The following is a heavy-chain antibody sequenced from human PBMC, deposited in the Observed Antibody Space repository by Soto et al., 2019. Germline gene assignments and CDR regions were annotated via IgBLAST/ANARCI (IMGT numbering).Heavy chain of an antibody. D-gene: IGHD3-3*01. CDR3: GSIFRVVIEADGFDP. Sequence: SETLSLTCTVSGGSISSSSYYWGWIRQPPGKGLEWIGSIYYSGSTYYNPSLKSRVTISVDTSKNQFSLKLSSVTTADTAVYYCGSIFRVVIEADGFDPWGQGTLVTVYS. CDR1: GGSISSSSYY. V-gene: IGHV4-39*01. J-gene: IGHJ5*02. CDR2: IYYSGST.